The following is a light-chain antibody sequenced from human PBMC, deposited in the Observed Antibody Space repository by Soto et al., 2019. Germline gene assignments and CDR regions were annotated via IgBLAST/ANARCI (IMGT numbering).Light chain of an antibody. CDR1: SSDVGGYNY. CDR2: DVS. J-gene: IGLJ1*01. V-gene: IGLV2-11*01. CDR3: YSYAGSYTFYV. Sequence: QAVVTQPRSVSGSPGQSVTISCTGTSSDVGGYNYVSWYQQYPGKAPKLMIYDVSKRPSGVPDRFPGSKSGNTASLTISGLQAEDEADYYCYSYAGSYTFYVFGTGTKVTVL.